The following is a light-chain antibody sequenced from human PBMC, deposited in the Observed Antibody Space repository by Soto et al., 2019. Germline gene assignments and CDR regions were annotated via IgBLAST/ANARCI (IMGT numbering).Light chain of an antibody. CDR2: DVS. CDR3: SSYTTSSALE. Sequence: QSALTQPASVSGSPGQSITISCTGTSSDIGAYNYVSWYQQHPGKVPKLIIYDVSNRPSGVSNRFSGSKSGNTASLTISGLQAEDEADYYCSSYTTSSALEFGGGTKLTDL. J-gene: IGLJ2*01. CDR1: SSDIGAYNY. V-gene: IGLV2-14*03.